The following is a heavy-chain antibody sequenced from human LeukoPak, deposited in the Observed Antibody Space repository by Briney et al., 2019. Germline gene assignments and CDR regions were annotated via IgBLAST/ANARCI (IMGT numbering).Heavy chain of an antibody. CDR3: ASGSSSISWYFDY. CDR2: TYYRSMWYN. Sequence: SQTLSLTCAISGDSVSSNSGTWTWIRQSPSRGLEWLGRTYYRSMWYNDYAVSVKGRIVINPDTSKNQFSLHLNSVTPEDTAVYYCASGSSSISWYFDYWGQGTLVTVSS. V-gene: IGHV6-1*01. CDR1: GDSVSSNSGT. J-gene: IGHJ4*02. D-gene: IGHD6-13*01.